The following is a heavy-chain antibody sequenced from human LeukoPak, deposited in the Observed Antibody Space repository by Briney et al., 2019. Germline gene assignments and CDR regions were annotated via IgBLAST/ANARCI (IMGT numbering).Heavy chain of an antibody. CDR3: ARGGSPIYYYYMDV. V-gene: IGHV1-2*02. CDR1: GYTFTGYY. Sequence: ASVKVSCKASGYTFTGYYMHWVRQAPGQGLECMGWINPNSGGTNFAQKFQGRVTMARDTSISTAYMELSRLRSDDTAVYYCARGGSPIYYYYMDVWGKGTTVTISS. D-gene: IGHD2-2*01. J-gene: IGHJ6*03. CDR2: INPNSGGT.